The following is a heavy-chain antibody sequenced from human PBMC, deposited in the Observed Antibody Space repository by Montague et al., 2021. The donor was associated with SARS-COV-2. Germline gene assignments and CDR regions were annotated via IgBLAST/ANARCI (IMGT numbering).Heavy chain of an antibody. J-gene: IGHJ3*01. CDR1: GASLGTSD. CDR3: ARGTMIADAFDV. V-gene: IGHV4-59*01. CDR2: FYSVGNT. Sequence: SETLSLTCTVSGASLGTSDWGWIRQPPGKGLECIGYFYSVGNTDYNPSLKSRATISRDTSKNQFSLKVRSVTAADTAVYYCARGTMIADAFDVWGQGTTVTVSS. D-gene: IGHD1-14*01.